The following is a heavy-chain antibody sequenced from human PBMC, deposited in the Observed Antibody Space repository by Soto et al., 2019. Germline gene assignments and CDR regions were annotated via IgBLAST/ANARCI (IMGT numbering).Heavy chain of an antibody. CDR2: INHSGST. V-gene: IGHV4-34*01. J-gene: IGHJ4*02. D-gene: IGHD4-17*01. Sequence: SETLSLTCAVYGGSFSGYYWSWIRQPPGKGLEWIGEINHSGSTNCNPSLKSRLTISVDTSKNQFSLDLSSVTAADTAVYYCATHPPYGPLDHWGQGTLVTVSS. CDR1: GGSFSGYY. CDR3: ATHPPYGPLDH.